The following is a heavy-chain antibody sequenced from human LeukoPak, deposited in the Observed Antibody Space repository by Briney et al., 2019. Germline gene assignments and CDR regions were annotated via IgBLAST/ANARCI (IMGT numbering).Heavy chain of an antibody. J-gene: IGHJ5*02. CDR1: GFSVSSTY. V-gene: IGHV3-66*03. Sequence: GGSLRLSCAASGFSVSSTYMSWVRQAPGKGLEWVSLIYTSGSTLYADSVMGRFTISRDNSKNTLFLQMNSLRAEDSAVYYCTRDRAGTQSWVEFDLWGQGTLVTVSS. D-gene: IGHD3-10*01. CDR3: TRDRAGTQSWVEFDL. CDR2: IYTSGST.